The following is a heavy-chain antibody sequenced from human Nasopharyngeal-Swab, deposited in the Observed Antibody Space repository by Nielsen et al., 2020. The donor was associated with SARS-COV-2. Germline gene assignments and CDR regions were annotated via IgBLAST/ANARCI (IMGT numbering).Heavy chain of an antibody. CDR2: TSYDGSNK. CDR1: GFTFSSYA. D-gene: IGHD3-22*01. CDR3: ARDLGGYYGD. J-gene: IGHJ4*02. V-gene: IGHV3-30-3*01. Sequence: GESLKISCAASGFTFSSYAMHWVRQAPGKGLEWVAVTSYDGSNKYYADSVKGRFTISRDNSKNTLYLQMNSLRAEDTAVYYCARDLGGYYGDWGQGTLVTVSS.